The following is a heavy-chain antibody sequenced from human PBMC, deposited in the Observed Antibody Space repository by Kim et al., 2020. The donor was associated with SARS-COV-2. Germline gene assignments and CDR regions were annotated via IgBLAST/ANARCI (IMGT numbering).Heavy chain of an antibody. CDR3: ARDPNRDASN. V-gene: IGHV1-69*13. Sequence: ASVKVSCKTSGGTFTNLGITWIRQAPGQGLEWLGGLIPFFHTANYAQKFQGRLTITADQSTTTTYMELTSLTSEDSAVYYCARDPNRDASNWGQGTLVTVSS. CDR2: LIPFFHTA. J-gene: IGHJ4*02. CDR1: GGTFTNLG.